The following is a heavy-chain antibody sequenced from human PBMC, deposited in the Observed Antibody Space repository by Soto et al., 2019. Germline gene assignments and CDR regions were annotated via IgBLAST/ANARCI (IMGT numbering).Heavy chain of an antibody. J-gene: IGHJ6*03. D-gene: IGHD3-3*01. CDR1: GFTFSSYA. Sequence: GGSLRLSCAASGFTFSSYAMSWVRQAPGKGLEWVSTISGSGGSTYYADSVKGRFTISRDNSKNTLYLQMNSLRAEDTAVYYCAKEVGAGSYDLWSGYPYYYYMDVWGKGTTVTVSS. CDR3: AKEVGAGSYDLWSGYPYYYYMDV. CDR2: ISGSGGST. V-gene: IGHV3-23*01.